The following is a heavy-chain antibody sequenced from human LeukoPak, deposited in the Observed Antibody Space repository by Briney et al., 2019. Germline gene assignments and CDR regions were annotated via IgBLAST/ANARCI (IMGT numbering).Heavy chain of an antibody. Sequence: PGGSLRLSCAASGFTFDDYAMHWVRQAPGKGLEWVSGISWNSGSIGYADSVKGRFTISRDNSKNTLYLQMNSLRAEDTAVYYCAKATYDFWSGYYPVYFDYWGQGTLVTVSS. V-gene: IGHV3-9*01. CDR1: GFTFDDYA. CDR3: AKATYDFWSGYYPVYFDY. CDR2: ISWNSGSI. D-gene: IGHD3-3*01. J-gene: IGHJ4*02.